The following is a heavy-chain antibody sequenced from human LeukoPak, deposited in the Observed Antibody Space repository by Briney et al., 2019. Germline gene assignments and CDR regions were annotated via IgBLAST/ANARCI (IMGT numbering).Heavy chain of an antibody. CDR3: ARDPIPGYSYGYYYYYGMDV. CDR1: GYTFTSYA. Sequence: GASVKVSCRASGYTFTSYAMHWVRQAPGQRLEWMGWINACNGNTKYSQKFQGRVTITRDTSASTAYMELSSLRSEDTAVYYCARDPIPGYSYGYYYYYGMDVWGQGTTVTVSS. CDR2: INACNGNT. J-gene: IGHJ6*02. D-gene: IGHD5-18*01. V-gene: IGHV1-3*01.